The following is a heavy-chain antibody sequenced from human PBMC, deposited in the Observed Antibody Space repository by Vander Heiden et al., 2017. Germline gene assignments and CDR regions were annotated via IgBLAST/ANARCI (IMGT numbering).Heavy chain of an antibody. J-gene: IGHJ6*02. CDR2: IYNSGST. Sequence: QVQLQEWGPGLVKPSETLSLICTVSGGSISSFYWNWIRQPTGKGLEWIGYIYNSGSTNYSPSLKSRVTISVDTPKNQFSLKLSSVTAADTAVYYCARRSGRYGMDVWGQGITVTVSS. CDR1: GGSISSFY. V-gene: IGHV4-59*01. CDR3: ARRSGRYGMDV.